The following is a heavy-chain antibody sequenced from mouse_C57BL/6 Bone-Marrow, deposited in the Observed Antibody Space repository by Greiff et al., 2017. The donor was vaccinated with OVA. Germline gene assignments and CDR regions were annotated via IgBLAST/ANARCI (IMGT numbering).Heavy chain of an antibody. Sequence: EGQVGERGGGGGKKGEEGKGGGERTEEEVRSHTCKWIRKTPEKRLELVAAINSDGGSTYYPDTMERRFIISRDNTKKTLYLQMSSLRSEDTALYYCARHEEHRTGVAYWGQGTLVTVSA. CDR3: ARHEEHRTGVAY. CDR1: EEEVRSHT. V-gene: IGHV5-2*01. CDR2: INSDGGST. J-gene: IGHJ3*01.